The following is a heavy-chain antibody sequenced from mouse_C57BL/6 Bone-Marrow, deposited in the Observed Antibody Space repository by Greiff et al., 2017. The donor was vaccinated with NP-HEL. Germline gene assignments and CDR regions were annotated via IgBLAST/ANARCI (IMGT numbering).Heavy chain of an antibody. CDR2: IDPENGDT. Sequence: VQLQQSGAELVRPGASVKLSCTASGFNIKDDYMHWVKQRPEQGLEWIGWIDPENGDTEYASKFQGKATITADTSSNTAYLQLSSLTSEDTAVYYCTSVYGRAMDYWGQGTSVTVSS. CDR3: TSVYGRAMDY. V-gene: IGHV14-4*01. D-gene: IGHD1-1*01. CDR1: GFNIKDDY. J-gene: IGHJ4*01.